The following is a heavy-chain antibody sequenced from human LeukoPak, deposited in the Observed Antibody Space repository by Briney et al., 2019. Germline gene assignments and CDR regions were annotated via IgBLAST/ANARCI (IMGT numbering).Heavy chain of an antibody. CDR3: ARVYGGNSGYYFDY. CDR2: IYYSGST. Sequence: SETLSLTCTVSGGSISSGDYYWSWIRQHPGKGLEWIGYIYYSGSTYYNPSLKSRVTISVDTSKNQFSLKLSSVTAADTAVYYCARVYGGNSGYYFDYWGQGTLVTVSS. CDR1: GGSISSGDYY. J-gene: IGHJ4*02. V-gene: IGHV4-31*03. D-gene: IGHD4-23*01.